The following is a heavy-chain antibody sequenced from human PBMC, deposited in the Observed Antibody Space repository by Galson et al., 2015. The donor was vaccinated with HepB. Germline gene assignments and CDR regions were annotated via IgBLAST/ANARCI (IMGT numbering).Heavy chain of an antibody. Sequence: SVKVSCKASGYTFTSYAMHWVRQAPGQRLEWMGWINAGNGNTKYSQKFQGRVTITRDTSASTAYMELSSLRSEDTAVYYCARPYSSGGYSLYYFDYWGQGTLVTVSS. CDR3: ARPYSSGGYSLYYFDY. CDR2: INAGNGNT. J-gene: IGHJ4*02. D-gene: IGHD6-19*01. CDR1: GYTFTSYA. V-gene: IGHV1-3*01.